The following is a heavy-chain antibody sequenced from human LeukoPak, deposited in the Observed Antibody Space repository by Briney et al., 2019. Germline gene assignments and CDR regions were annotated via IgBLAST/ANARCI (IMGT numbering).Heavy chain of an antibody. Sequence: GGSLRLSCAASGFTFSSYGMHWVRQAPGKGLEWVAVISYDGSNKYYADSVKGRFTISRDNSKNTLYLQMNSLRAEDTAVYYCAREGEAPPFDYWGQGTLVTVSS. V-gene: IGHV3-30*03. CDR1: GFTFSSYG. CDR3: AREGEAPPFDY. CDR2: ISYDGSNK. J-gene: IGHJ4*02. D-gene: IGHD3-16*01.